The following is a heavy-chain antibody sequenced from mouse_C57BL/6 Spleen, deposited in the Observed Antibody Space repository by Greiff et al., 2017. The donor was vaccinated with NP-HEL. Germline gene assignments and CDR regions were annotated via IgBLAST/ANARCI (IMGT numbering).Heavy chain of an antibody. CDR2: IYPGDGDT. V-gene: IGHV1-82*01. J-gene: IGHJ4*01. CDR1: GYAFSSSW. CDR3: ARLLLRKDAMDY. Sequence: VQLQQSGPELVKPGASVKISCKASGYAFSSSWMNWVKQRPGKGLEWIGRIYPGDGDTNYNGKFKGKATLTADKSSSTAYMQLRSLTSEDSAVYFCARLLLRKDAMDYWGQGTSVTVSS. D-gene: IGHD1-1*01.